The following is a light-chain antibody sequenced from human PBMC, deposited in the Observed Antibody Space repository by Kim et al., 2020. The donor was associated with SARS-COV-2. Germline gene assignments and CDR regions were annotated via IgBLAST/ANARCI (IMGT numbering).Light chain of an antibody. CDR2: DDN. CDR3: QSYDSDSQGV. V-gene: IGLV6-57*01. J-gene: IGLJ3*02. CDR1: SGSIANSH. Sequence: NFMLTQPHSVSESPGKTVTISCTRSSGSIANSHVHWYQQRPGSSPTTVVYDDNQRPSGVPDRFSASIDSSSNSAALTISGLKTEDEADYYCQSYDSDSQGVFGGGTKLTVL.